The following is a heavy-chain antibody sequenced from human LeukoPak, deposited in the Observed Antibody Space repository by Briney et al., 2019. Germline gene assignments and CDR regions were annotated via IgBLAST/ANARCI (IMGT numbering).Heavy chain of an antibody. CDR1: GGSFSGYY. CDR2: INHSGST. CDR3: ARFGGRYCTNGVCYGVIKRYYYYYYMDV. J-gene: IGHJ6*03. D-gene: IGHD2-8*01. V-gene: IGHV4-34*01. Sequence: SETLSLTCAVYGGSFSGYYWSWIRQPPGKGLEWIGEINHSGSTNYNPSLKSRVTISVDTSKNQFSLKLSSVTAADTAVYYCARFGGRYCTNGVCYGVIKRYYYYYYMDVWGKGTTVTVSS.